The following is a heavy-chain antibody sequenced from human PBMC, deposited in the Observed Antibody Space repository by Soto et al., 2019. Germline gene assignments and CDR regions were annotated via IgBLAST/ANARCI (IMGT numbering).Heavy chain of an antibody. Sequence: PGGSMRLSCAAAELTFCSYGMHWVRQDPGKGLEWVAVIWYDGSNKYYADSVKGRFTISRDNSKNTLYLQMNSLRAEDTAVYYCAREYFCSSASCPPDAFDIWGQGTMVTVSS. CDR1: ELTFCSYG. D-gene: IGHD2-2*01. CDR2: IWYDGSNK. CDR3: AREYFCSSASCPPDAFDI. V-gene: IGHV3-33*01. J-gene: IGHJ3*02.